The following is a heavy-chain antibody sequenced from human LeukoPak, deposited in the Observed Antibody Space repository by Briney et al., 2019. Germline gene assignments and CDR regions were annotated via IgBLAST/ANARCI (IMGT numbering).Heavy chain of an antibody. Sequence: GGSLRLSCAASGFTVSSNYMSWARQTPGKGLEWVSSTNSRGRGEYYADSVKGRFTISRDNAKNSLYLQMNSLRAEDTAVYYCAREGSIVPHQDLDYWGQGTLVTVSS. D-gene: IGHD2-8*01. CDR1: GFTVSSNY. V-gene: IGHV3-21*01. CDR3: AREGSIVPHQDLDY. J-gene: IGHJ4*02. CDR2: TNSRGRGE.